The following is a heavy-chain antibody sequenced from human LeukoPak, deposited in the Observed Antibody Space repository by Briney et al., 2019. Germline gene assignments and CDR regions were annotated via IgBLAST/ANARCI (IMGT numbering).Heavy chain of an antibody. CDR1: GGSFSGYY. CDR2: INHSRST. Sequence: SETLSLTCAVYGGSFSGYYWSWIRQPPGKGLEWIGEINHSRSTNYNPSLKSRVTISVDTSKNQFSLKLSSVTAADTAVYYCGRTKGYYYGSGYYMDVWGKGTTVTISS. J-gene: IGHJ6*03. D-gene: IGHD3-10*01. V-gene: IGHV4-34*01. CDR3: GRTKGYYYGSGYYMDV.